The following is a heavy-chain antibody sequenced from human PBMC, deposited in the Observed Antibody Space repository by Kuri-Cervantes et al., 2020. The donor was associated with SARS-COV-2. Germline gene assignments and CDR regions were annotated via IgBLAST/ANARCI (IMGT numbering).Heavy chain of an antibody. V-gene: IGHV4-4*02. Sequence: GTLSLTCAVSGGSISSSNWWSWVRQPPGKGLEWIGEIYHSGSTNYNPSLKSRVTISVDKSKNQFSLKLSSVTAADTAVYYCALVLTGYRPYYGMDVWGQGTTVTVSS. CDR2: IYHSGST. CDR3: ALVLTGYRPYYGMDV. J-gene: IGHJ6*02. D-gene: IGHD3-9*01. CDR1: GGSISSSNW.